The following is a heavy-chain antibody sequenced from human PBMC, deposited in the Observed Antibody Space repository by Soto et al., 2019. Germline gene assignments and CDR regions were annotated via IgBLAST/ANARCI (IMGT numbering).Heavy chain of an antibody. Sequence: SETLSLTCAVSGGSISSGGYSWSWIRQPPGKGLEWIGYIYHSGSTYYSPSLKSRLTITKDTSKNQVVLTMTNMDPVDTATYYCAHRRSSSWLNNNWFDPWGQGTLVTVS. J-gene: IGHJ5*02. V-gene: IGHV4-30-2*02. CDR2: IYHSGST. D-gene: IGHD6-13*01. CDR1: GGSISSGGYS. CDR3: AHRRSSSWLNNNWFDP.